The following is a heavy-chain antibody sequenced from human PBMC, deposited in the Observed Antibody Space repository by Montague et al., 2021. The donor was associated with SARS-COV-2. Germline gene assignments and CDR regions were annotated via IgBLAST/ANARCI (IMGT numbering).Heavy chain of an antibody. J-gene: IGHJ4*02. D-gene: IGHD3-16*01. V-gene: IGHV4-59*01. Sequence: SETLSLTCTVSGDSINSYYWSWIRQSPGKGLERIGYISYSRSTNFNPSLKSRVSMSVDTSKNQFSLNLRYVTAADTAVYYCAKGGGGGSYFFAYWGQGTLVTVSS. CDR3: AKGGGGGSYFFAY. CDR2: ISYSRST. CDR1: GDSINSYY.